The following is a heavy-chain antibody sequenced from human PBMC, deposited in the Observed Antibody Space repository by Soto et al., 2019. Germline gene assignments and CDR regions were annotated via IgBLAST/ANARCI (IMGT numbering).Heavy chain of an antibody. V-gene: IGHV4-59*12. Sequence: SETLSLTCTISGGSISVYYWSWIRQSPRQGLEWIGYVYDNGRPYYSPSLKSRVTISVDTSKNQFSLKLSSVTAADTAIYYCASQDYDKSVYYFDYWGRGTLVTVSS. D-gene: IGHD3-22*01. J-gene: IGHJ4*02. CDR1: GGSISVYY. CDR3: ASQDYDKSVYYFDY. CDR2: VYDNGRP.